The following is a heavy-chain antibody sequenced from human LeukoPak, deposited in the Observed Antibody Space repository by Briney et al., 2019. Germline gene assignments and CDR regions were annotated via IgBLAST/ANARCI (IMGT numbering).Heavy chain of an antibody. CDR2: INSDGSST. V-gene: IGHV3-74*01. CDR1: GFTFSSYW. CDR3: ARDEYIHGDLTNFDS. D-gene: IGHD4-17*01. J-gene: IGHJ4*02. Sequence: GGSLRLSCAASGFTFSSYWMHWVRQAPGKGLVWVSRINSDGSSTSYADSVKGRFTISRDNAKKSLYLQMNSLRAEDTAVYYCARDEYIHGDLTNFDSWGQGTLVIVSS.